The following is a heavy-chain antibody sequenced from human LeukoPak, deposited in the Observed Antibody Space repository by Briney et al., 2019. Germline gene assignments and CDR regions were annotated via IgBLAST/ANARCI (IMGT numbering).Heavy chain of an antibody. V-gene: IGHV4-59*01. CDR1: GGSISSYY. J-gene: IGHJ4*02. Sequence: SETLSLTCTVSGGSISSYYWSWLRQPPGKGLEWIGYIYHSGTTNYNPSLKSRVTISVDTSKSQFSLKLSSVTAADAATYYCARNIVGPRQVDYWGQGTLVTVSS. D-gene: IGHD1-26*01. CDR3: ARNIVGPRQVDY. CDR2: IYHSGTT.